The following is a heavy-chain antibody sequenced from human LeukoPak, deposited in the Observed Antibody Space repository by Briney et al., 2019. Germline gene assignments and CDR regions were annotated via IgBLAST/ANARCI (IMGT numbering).Heavy chain of an antibody. J-gene: IGHJ3*02. D-gene: IGHD4-17*01. CDR2: IIPIFGTA. V-gene: IGHV1-69*13. CDR1: GGPFSSYA. Sequence: ASVKVSCKASGGPFSSYAISWVRQAPGQGLEWMGGIIPIFGTANYAQKFQGRVTITADESTSTAYMELSSLRSEDTAVYYCARVRATVTTSAFDIWGQGTMVTVSS. CDR3: ARVRATVTTSAFDI.